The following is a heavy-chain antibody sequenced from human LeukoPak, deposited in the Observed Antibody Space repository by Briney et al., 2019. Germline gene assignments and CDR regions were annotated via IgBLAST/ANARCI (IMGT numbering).Heavy chain of an antibody. J-gene: IGHJ4*02. CDR1: GGSISSSSYY. V-gene: IGHV4-39*01. D-gene: IGHD1-26*01. CDR3: ARLGGSYYNFDY. CDR2: IYYSGST. Sequence: PSETLSLTCTVSGGSISSSSYYWSWIRQPPGKGLEWIGSIYYSGSTYYNPSLKSRVTISVDTSKNQFSLKLSSVTAADTAVYYCARLGGSYYNFDYWGQGTLVTVSS.